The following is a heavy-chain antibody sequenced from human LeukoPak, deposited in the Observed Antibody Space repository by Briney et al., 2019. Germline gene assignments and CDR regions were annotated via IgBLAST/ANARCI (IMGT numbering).Heavy chain of an antibody. CDR1: GFTVSNNY. CDR3: VRFHSGYDFDY. V-gene: IGHV3-53*01. J-gene: IGHJ4*02. Sequence: GGSLRLSCAASGFTVSNNYMSWVRQAPGKGLEWVSVIYSGGSTYYADSVKGRFTISRDKSKNTLYLQMNSLRAEDTAVYYCVRFHSGYDFDYWGQGTLVTVSS. D-gene: IGHD5-12*01. CDR2: IYSGGST.